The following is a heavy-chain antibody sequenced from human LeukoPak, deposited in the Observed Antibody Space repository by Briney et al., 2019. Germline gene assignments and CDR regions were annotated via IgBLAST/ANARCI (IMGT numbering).Heavy chain of an antibody. V-gene: IGHV1-18*01. CDR2: ISAYNGNT. CDR1: GYTFTSYG. D-gene: IGHD4-4*01. Sequence: ASVKVSCKASGYTFTSYGISWVRQAPGQGLEWMGWISAYNGNTNYAQKLQGRVTMTTDTSTSTAYMELRSLRSDDTAVYYCARDRGVYSNFYYYYGMDVWGQGTTVTVSS. CDR3: ARDRGVYSNFYYYYGMDV. J-gene: IGHJ6*02.